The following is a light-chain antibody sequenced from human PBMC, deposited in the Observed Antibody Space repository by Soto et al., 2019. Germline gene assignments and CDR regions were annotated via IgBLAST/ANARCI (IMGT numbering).Light chain of an antibody. CDR1: QSVSSNY. CDR2: GAS. V-gene: IGKV3-20*01. Sequence: EIVLTQSPGTLSLSPEERGTLSCRASQSVSSNYLAWYQQKPGQAPRLLIYGASSRATGIPDRFSGSGSGTDFTLTISRLEPEDFAVYYCQQYGSSPLTFGGGTKVDIK. J-gene: IGKJ4*01. CDR3: QQYGSSPLT.